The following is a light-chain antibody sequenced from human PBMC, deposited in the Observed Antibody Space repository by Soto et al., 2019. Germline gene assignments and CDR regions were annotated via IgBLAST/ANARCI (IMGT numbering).Light chain of an antibody. Sequence: DLQMTQSPSSLSASVGDRVTISCQASQYISNYLNWYQQKPGKAPKLLIYDASNLETGVPSRFNGTGSGTDFTFTINSLQPGDTATYYCQHYQTLPLTFGGGTKVEIK. J-gene: IGKJ4*01. V-gene: IGKV1-33*01. CDR2: DAS. CDR1: QYISNY. CDR3: QHYQTLPLT.